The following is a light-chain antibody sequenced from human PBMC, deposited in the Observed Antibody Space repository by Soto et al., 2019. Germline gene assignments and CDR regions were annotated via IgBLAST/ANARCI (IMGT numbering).Light chain of an antibody. Sequence: DIQMTQSPSSLSASVGDRVTITCRASQSLSSYLNWYQQKPGKAPKLLIYAASSFQSGVPSRFSGSGSGTAFTLTISSLQPEDFATYYCQQSYSTPRTFGQGTKLEIK. CDR1: QSLSSY. V-gene: IGKV1-39*01. CDR2: AAS. J-gene: IGKJ2*02. CDR3: QQSYSTPRT.